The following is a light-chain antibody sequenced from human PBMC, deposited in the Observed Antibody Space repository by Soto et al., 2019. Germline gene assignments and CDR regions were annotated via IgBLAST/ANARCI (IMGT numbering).Light chain of an antibody. CDR1: QGISSY. Sequence: AIRMTQSPSSLSASTGDRVTITCRASQGISSYLAWYQQKPGKAPKLLIYAASTLQSGVPSRFSGSGSGTDLTLTISCLQSEDFATYYCQQYYSYPPLPFGGGTKVEIK. CDR3: QQYYSYPPLP. J-gene: IGKJ4*01. CDR2: AAS. V-gene: IGKV1-8*01.